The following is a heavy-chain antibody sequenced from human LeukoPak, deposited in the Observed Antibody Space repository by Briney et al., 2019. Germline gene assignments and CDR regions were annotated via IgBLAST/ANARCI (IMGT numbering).Heavy chain of an antibody. J-gene: IGHJ4*02. CDR1: GFTFSNYW. Sequence: GGSLRLSCAASGFTFSNYWMSWVRQAPGKGLEWVANIKQDGSETYYVDSVKGRFTISRDNAQNSLYLQMSSLRVEDTAIYYCARVPNDYGDSHMDYWGQGTLVTVSS. V-gene: IGHV3-7*01. D-gene: IGHD4-17*01. CDR2: IKQDGSET. CDR3: ARVPNDYGDSHMDY.